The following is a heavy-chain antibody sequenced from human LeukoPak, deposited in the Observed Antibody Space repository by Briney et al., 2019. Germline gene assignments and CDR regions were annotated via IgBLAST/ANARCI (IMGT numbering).Heavy chain of an antibody. Sequence: SETLSLTCAVYGGSFSGYYWSCIRQPPGKGLEWIGEINHSGSTNYNPSLKSRVTISVDTSKNQFSLKLSSVTAADTAVYYCARGFPFPNVVVIAFDYWGQGTLVTVSS. J-gene: IGHJ4*02. V-gene: IGHV4-34*01. D-gene: IGHD2-21*01. CDR2: INHSGST. CDR1: GGSFSGYY. CDR3: ARGFPFPNVVVIAFDY.